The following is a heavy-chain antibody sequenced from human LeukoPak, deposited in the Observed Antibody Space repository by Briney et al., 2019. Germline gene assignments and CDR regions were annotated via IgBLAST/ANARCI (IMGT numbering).Heavy chain of an antibody. CDR3: ARDGGYYDILTGYLSPYFDY. CDR1: GFTFSSYE. J-gene: IGHJ4*02. V-gene: IGHV3-48*03. D-gene: IGHD3-9*01. CDR2: ISSSGSTI. Sequence: GGSLRLSCAASGFTFSSYEMNCVRQAPGKGLEWVSYISSSGSTIYHADSVKGRFTISRDNAKNSLYLQMNSLRAEDTAVYYCARDGGYYDILTGYLSPYFDYWGQGTLVTVSS.